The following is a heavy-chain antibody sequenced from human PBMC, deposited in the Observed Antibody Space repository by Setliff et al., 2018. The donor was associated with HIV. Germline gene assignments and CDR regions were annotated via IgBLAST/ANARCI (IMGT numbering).Heavy chain of an antibody. J-gene: IGHJ4*02. CDR2: IYHSGTT. V-gene: IGHV4-59*08. CDR1: GGSITNYY. Sequence: SETLSLTCTVSGGSITNYYWNWIRQPPGKGLEWIGSIYHSGTTYYNPSLKSRVTISVDTSKNQFSLKLSSVTAADTAVYYCARVRQVSDYGDYDYYFDYWGQGALVTV. D-gene: IGHD4-17*01. CDR3: ARVRQVSDYGDYDYYFDY.